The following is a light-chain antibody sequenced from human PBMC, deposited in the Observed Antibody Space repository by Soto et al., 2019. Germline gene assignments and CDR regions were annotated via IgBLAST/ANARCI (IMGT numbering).Light chain of an antibody. CDR2: TSG. CDR1: QRITTY. CDR3: QQTYSTPYT. Sequence: IHMTQSPSSLSASVGDRITVTCRASQRITTYVNWYQLKPGEAPKLLISTSGTLQRGVPSRFSGSGSGTDFTLTITGLQPADFATDFCQQTYSTPYTFGQGTKLEIK. J-gene: IGKJ2*01. V-gene: IGKV1-39*01.